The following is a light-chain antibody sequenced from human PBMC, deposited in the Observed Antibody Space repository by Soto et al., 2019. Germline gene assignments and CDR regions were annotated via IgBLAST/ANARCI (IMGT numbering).Light chain of an antibody. J-gene: IGKJ4*01. Sequence: DIQMTQSQSSVSASIGDAVTITCRASQDISTLLAWYQQKPGKAPKLLIYGASTLESGVPSRFSGRGSGTDFTLTISSLQPEDFATYFCQQADSFPLTFGGGTNVDI. CDR1: QDISTL. CDR2: GAS. V-gene: IGKV1D-12*01. CDR3: QQADSFPLT.